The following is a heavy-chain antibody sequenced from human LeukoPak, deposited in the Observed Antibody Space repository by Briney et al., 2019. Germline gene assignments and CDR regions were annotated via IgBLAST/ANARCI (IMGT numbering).Heavy chain of an antibody. CDR1: GFTFSSYS. V-gene: IGHV3-21*04. CDR2: ISSSNLYI. D-gene: IGHD2-21*02. Sequence: GGSLRLSCAASGFTFSSYSMNWVRQAPGKGLEWVSSISSSNLYIYYADSVKGRFTISRDNFKNTLYLRMKSLRADDTAMYYCAKDFVVVPGNVNYFDSWGQGTLVTVSS. J-gene: IGHJ4*02. CDR3: AKDFVVVPGNVNYFDS.